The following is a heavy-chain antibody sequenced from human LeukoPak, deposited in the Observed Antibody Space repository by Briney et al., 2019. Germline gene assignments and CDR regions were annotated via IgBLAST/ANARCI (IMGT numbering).Heavy chain of an antibody. D-gene: IGHD3-22*01. CDR3: ARDRYDSSGFYWYY. J-gene: IGHJ4*02. V-gene: IGHV3-48*02. Sequence: GGSLRLSCAASGFTFSTYNMNWVRQTPGKGLEWVSCISSSSSTIYYADSVKGRFTISRDNAKNSLYLQMNSLRDDDTAVYYCARDRYDSSGFYWYYWGQGALVTVSS. CDR1: GFTFSTYN. CDR2: ISSSSSTI.